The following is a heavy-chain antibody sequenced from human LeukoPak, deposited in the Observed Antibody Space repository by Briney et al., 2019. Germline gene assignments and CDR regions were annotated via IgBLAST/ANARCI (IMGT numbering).Heavy chain of an antibody. D-gene: IGHD3-22*01. J-gene: IGHJ4*02. V-gene: IGHV4-39*01. CDR2: IYYGENT. Sequence: SETLSLTCTVSGGSISSGPYYWGWIRQPPGKGLEWIGNIYYGENTYYNPSLKSRVTISIDTSNNQFYLKLSSLTAADTAVYYCARRDDSSGYHKIFDYWGPGTLVTVSS. CDR1: GGSISSGPYY. CDR3: ARRDDSSGYHKIFDY.